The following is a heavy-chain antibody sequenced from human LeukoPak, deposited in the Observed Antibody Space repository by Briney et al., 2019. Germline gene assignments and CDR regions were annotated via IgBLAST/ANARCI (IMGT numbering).Heavy chain of an antibody. V-gene: IGHV3-43*02. J-gene: IGHJ4*02. Sequence: PGGSLRLSSAASGFTFDDYAMHWVRQAPGKGLEWVSLISGDGGSTYYADSVKGRFTISRGNSKNSLYLQMNSLRTEDTALYYCAKDDGDGYNLFDYWGQGTLVTVSS. CDR1: GFTFDDYA. D-gene: IGHD5-24*01. CDR3: AKDDGDGYNLFDY. CDR2: ISGDGGST.